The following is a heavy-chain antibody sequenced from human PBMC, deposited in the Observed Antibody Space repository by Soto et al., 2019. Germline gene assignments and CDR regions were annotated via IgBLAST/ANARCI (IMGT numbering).Heavy chain of an antibody. CDR1: GFTFNNYA. CDR3: AKSMGYDFWSAYYYFDY. J-gene: IGHJ4*02. V-gene: IGHV3-23*01. CDR2: ISGGGST. D-gene: IGHD3-3*01. Sequence: GGSLRLSCAASGFTFNNYAMSWVRQAPGKGLEWVSAISGGGSTYYSDSVKGRFTISRDTPKNTLYLQMNSLGAEDTAIYYCAKSMGYDFWSAYYYFDYWGQGALVTVSS.